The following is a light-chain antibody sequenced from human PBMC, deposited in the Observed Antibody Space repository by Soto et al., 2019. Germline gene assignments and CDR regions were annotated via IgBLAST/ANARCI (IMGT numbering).Light chain of an antibody. CDR2: DAS. CDR3: QQRSNWL. CDR1: QDVSRY. Sequence: EIVFTQSPATLSLSPGERATLSCRATQDVSRYLAWYQQKPGQSPRLLIYDASNRATGIPARFSGSGSGTDFTLTISSLEPEDFAVYYCQQRSNWLFGPGTKVEIK. J-gene: IGKJ3*01. V-gene: IGKV3-11*01.